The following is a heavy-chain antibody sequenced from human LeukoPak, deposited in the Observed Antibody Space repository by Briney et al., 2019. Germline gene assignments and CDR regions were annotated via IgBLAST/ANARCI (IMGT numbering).Heavy chain of an antibody. D-gene: IGHD6-13*01. V-gene: IGHV3-30-3*01. CDR2: ISYDGSNK. J-gene: IGHJ3*02. CDR1: GFTFSSYA. CDR3: ARDHYPAIYSSSWDDAFDI. Sequence: PGGSLRLSCAASGFTFSSYAMHWVRQAPGKGLEWVAVISYDGSNKYYADSVKGRFTISRDNSKNTLYLQMNSLRAEDTAVYYCARDHYPAIYSSSWDDAFDIWGQGTMVTVSS.